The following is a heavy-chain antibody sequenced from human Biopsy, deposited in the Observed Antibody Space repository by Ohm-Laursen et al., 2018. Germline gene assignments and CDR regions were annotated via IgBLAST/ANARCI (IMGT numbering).Heavy chain of an antibody. CDR2: IYHTGIT. CDR1: DGSISNIINY. D-gene: IGHD3-10*01. J-gene: IGHJ4*02. V-gene: IGHV4-39*01. Sequence: TLSLTCTVTDGSISNIINYWGWIRQPLGKGLEWLGSIYHTGITDYNPSLKSRVTISVDTSNNLFSLKLSSLTAADTAVYYCARHSFGSGRDFWGQGTLVTVSS. CDR3: ARHSFGSGRDF.